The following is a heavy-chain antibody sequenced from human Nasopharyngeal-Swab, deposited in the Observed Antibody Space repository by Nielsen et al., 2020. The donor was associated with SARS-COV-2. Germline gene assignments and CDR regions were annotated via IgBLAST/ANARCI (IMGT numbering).Heavy chain of an antibody. V-gene: IGHV4-39*01. J-gene: IGHJ4*02. D-gene: IGHD2-2*01. Sequence: SETLSLTCTVSGGSISSSSYYWGWIRQPPGKGLEWIGSIYFSGSTYYNPSLKSRVTISVDTSKNQFSLKLSSVTAADTAVYYCARQHQLLGDYWGQGTLVTVSS. CDR1: GGSISSSSYY. CDR2: IYFSGST. CDR3: ARQHQLLGDY.